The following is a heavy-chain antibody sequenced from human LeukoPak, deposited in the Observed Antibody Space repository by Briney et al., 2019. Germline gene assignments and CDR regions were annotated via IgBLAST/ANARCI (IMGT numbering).Heavy chain of an antibody. CDR1: GYTFTGYY. CDR2: INPNSGGT. CDR3: ARGYCSSTSCYTEYYYYYMDV. Sequence: ASVKVSCKASGYTFTGYYMHWVRQAPGQGLEWMGWINPNSGGTNYAQKFQGRVTMTRDTSISTAYMELSRLGSDDTAVYYCARGYCSSTSCYTEYYYYYMDVWGKGTTVTVSS. V-gene: IGHV1-2*02. J-gene: IGHJ6*03. D-gene: IGHD2-2*02.